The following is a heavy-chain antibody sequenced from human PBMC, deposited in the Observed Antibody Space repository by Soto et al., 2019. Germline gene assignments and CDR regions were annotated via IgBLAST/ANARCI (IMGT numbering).Heavy chain of an antibody. CDR1: GFTFRSFG. J-gene: IGHJ5*02. V-gene: IGHV3-48*02. Sequence: PGRFIRHSCAASGFTFRSFGMNWIRQTPGKGLEWVSYISSSSSTIYYADSVKGRFTISRDNAKNSLYLQMNSLRDEDTAVYYCARDTSSSWYPNWFDPCGQGTLVTVSS. D-gene: IGHD6-13*01. CDR2: ISSSSSTI. CDR3: ARDTSSSWYPNWFDP.